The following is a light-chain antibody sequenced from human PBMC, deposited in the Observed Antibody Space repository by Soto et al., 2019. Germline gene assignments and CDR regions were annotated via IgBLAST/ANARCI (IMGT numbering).Light chain of an antibody. J-gene: IGKJ1*01. CDR3: QQYGSSPRT. Sequence: EIVLTQSPGTLSLSPGERATLSCRASQSVSSSYLAWYQQKPGQAPRPLIYGASSRAIGIPHRFSGSGSGTDFTLTISRLEPEDFAVYYCQQYGSSPRTFGRGTKVEIK. CDR1: QSVSSSY. V-gene: IGKV3-20*01. CDR2: GAS.